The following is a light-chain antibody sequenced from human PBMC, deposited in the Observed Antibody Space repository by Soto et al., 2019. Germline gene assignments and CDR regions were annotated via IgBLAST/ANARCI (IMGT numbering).Light chain of an antibody. Sequence: EIVMTQSPATLSVSPGERATLSCRASQGVTTNLAWYQQKPGQAPRLLIYGASTRATGIPARFSGSGSGTEFNLTISGLQSEDFAVYYCQQYYTWPLTFGGGTKVEIK. J-gene: IGKJ4*01. CDR2: GAS. CDR1: QGVTTN. CDR3: QQYYTWPLT. V-gene: IGKV3-15*01.